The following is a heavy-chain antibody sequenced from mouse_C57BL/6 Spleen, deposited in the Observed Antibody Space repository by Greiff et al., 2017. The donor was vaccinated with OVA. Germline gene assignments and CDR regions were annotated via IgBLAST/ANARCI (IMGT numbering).Heavy chain of an antibody. CDR1: GYTFTSYW. J-gene: IGHJ4*01. V-gene: IGHV1-64*01. CDR3: ARNTDHYAMDY. CDR2: IHPNSGST. Sequence: VQLQQPGAELVKPGASVKLSCKASGYTFTSYWMHWVKQRPGQGLEWIGMIHPNSGSTNYNEKFKSKATLTVDKSSSTAYMQLSSLTSEDSAVYYCARNTDHYAMDYWGQGTSVTVSS.